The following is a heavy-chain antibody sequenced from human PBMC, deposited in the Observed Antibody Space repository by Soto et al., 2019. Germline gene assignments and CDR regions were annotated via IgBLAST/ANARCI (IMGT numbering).Heavy chain of an antibody. CDR2: IYYSGST. CDR1: GGSISSSSYY. D-gene: IGHD2-2*01. J-gene: IGHJ4*02. V-gene: IGHV4-39*01. Sequence: QLQLQESGPGLVKPSETLSLTCTVSGGSISSSSYYWGWIRQPPGKGLEWIGSIYYSGSTYYNPSLKSRVTISVDTSKNQFSLKLSSVTAADTAVYYCASPGNIVVVPAAISLFDYWGRGTLVTVSS. CDR3: ASPGNIVVVPAAISLFDY.